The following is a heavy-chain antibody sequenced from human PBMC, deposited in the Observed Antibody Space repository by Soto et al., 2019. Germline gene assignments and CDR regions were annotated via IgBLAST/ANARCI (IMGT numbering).Heavy chain of an antibody. CDR1: GGTFSSYA. CDR2: IIPIFGTA. V-gene: IGHV1-69*12. J-gene: IGHJ5*02. Sequence: QVQLVQSGAEVKKPGSSVKVSCKASGGTFSSYAISWVRQAPGQGLEWMGGIIPIFGTANSAQKIQGRVTINADESKSTAYRELSSLRSEDTAVYYCARGWGDVVVVVAATQDWFDPWGQGTLITVSS. CDR3: ARGWGDVVVVVAATQDWFDP. D-gene: IGHD2-15*01.